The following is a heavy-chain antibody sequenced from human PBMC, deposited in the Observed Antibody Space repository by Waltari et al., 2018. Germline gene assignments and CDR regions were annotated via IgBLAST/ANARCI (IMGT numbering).Heavy chain of an antibody. Sequence: QVQLVESGGGVVQPGRSLRLSCAASGFTFSSYGMHWVRQAPGKGLEWVAVISYDGSNKYYAESVKGRFTISRDNSKNTRYLQMNSLRAEDTAVYYCASRPVAGTGWGQGTLVTVSS. J-gene: IGHJ4*02. CDR3: ASRPVAGTG. CDR1: GFTFSSYG. D-gene: IGHD6-19*01. CDR2: ISYDGSNK. V-gene: IGHV3-30*03.